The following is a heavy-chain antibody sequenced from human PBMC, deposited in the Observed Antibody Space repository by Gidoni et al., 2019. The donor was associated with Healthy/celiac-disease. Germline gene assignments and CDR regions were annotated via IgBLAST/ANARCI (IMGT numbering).Heavy chain of an antibody. V-gene: IGHV3-23*01. CDR3: AKSGDEGIAVAGTIKRKHGGVYYFDY. Sequence: EVQLLESGGGLVQPGGSLRLSCAASGFTFSSYAMRWVRQAPGKGLEWVSAISGSGGSTYYADSVKGRFTISRDNSKNTLYLQMNSLRAEDTAVYYCAKSGDEGIAVAGTIKRKHGGVYYFDYWGQGTLVTVSS. J-gene: IGHJ4*02. CDR1: GFTFSSYA. D-gene: IGHD6-19*01. CDR2: ISGSGGST.